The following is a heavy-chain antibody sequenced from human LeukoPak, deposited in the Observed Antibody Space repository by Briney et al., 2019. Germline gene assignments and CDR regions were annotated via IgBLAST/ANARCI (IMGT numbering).Heavy chain of an antibody. Sequence: PSETLSLTCTVSGGSISSHYWSWIRQPPGKGLEWIGYIYYSGSTNYNPSLKSRITISVDTSKNQFSLKLSSVTAADTAVYYCARGVRYYYDSSGYHDYWGQGTLVTVSS. D-gene: IGHD3-22*01. J-gene: IGHJ4*02. CDR2: IYYSGST. V-gene: IGHV4-59*11. CDR3: ARGVRYYYDSSGYHDY. CDR1: GGSISSHY.